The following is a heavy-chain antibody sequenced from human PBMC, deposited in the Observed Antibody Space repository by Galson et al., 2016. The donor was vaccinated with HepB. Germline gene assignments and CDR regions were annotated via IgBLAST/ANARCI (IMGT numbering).Heavy chain of an antibody. CDR3: AREKVVYRTKSFNDGMDV. V-gene: IGHV3-21*01. CDR1: GFTFSSYG. Sequence: SLRLSCAASGFTFSSYGMNWVRQAPGKGLEWVSYISSSSSYIHYADSVKGRFTISRDNAKNSLYLQMNSLRADDTAVYYCAREKVVYRTKSFNDGMDVWGPGTTVTVSS. D-gene: IGHD2-8*02. J-gene: IGHJ6*02. CDR2: ISSSSSYI.